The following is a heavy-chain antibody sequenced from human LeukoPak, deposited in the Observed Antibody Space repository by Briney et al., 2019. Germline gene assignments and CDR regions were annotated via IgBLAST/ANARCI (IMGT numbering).Heavy chain of an antibody. CDR3: ARDPIKLRFLEWLLCYGMDV. D-gene: IGHD3-3*01. Sequence: ASVKVSCKASGYTFTSYYMHWVRQAPGQGLEWMGIINPSGGSTSYAQKFQGRVTMTRDTSTSTVYMELSSLRSEDTAVYYCARDPIKLRFLEWLLCYGMDVWGQGTTVTVCS. J-gene: IGHJ6*02. CDR2: INPSGGST. V-gene: IGHV1-46*01. CDR1: GYTFTSYY.